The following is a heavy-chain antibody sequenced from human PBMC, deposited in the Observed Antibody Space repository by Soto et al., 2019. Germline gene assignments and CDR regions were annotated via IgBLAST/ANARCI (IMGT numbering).Heavy chain of an antibody. V-gene: IGHV3-9*01. CDR3: AKDRGLVLSFYFDY. CDR2: ISWNSGSI. D-gene: IGHD6-19*01. CDR1: GFTFHDYA. J-gene: IGHJ4*02. Sequence: EVQLVESGGGLVQPGRSLRLSCAASGFTFHDYAMHWVRQAPGKGLEWVSGISWNSGSIGYADSVKGRFTISRDNAKNSLYLQMNSLRAEDTALYYCAKDRGLVLSFYFDYWGQGTLVTVSS.